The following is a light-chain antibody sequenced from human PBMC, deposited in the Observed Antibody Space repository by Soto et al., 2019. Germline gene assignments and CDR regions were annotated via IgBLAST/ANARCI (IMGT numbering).Light chain of an antibody. J-gene: IGKJ4*01. CDR1: QSISSPY. CDR2: RAS. Sequence: IGLTQSPGTPSLSPGDRATLSCRASQSISSPYLAWYQQKPSQARRLSIYRASTRATGIPARFSGSGSGTEFTLTISRLEPEDFAVYYCQQYGSSLALTFGGGTKV. CDR3: QQYGSSLALT. V-gene: IGKV3-20*01.